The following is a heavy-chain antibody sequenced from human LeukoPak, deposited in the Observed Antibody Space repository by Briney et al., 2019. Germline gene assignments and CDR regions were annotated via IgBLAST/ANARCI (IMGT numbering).Heavy chain of an antibody. CDR2: MNPNSGNT. CDR3: ARGKSLTGSVGYYYGMDV. Sequence: ASVKVSCKASGYTFTSYDINWVRQATGQGLEWMGWMNPNSGNTGYAQKFQGRVTMTRNTSISTAYMELSSLRSEDTAVYYCARGKSLTGSVGYYYGMDVWGQGTTVTVSS. CDR1: GYTFTSYD. J-gene: IGHJ6*02. V-gene: IGHV1-8*01. D-gene: IGHD3-9*01.